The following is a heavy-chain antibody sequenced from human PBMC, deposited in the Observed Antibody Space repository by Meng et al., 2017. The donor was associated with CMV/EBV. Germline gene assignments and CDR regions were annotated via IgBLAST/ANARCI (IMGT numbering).Heavy chain of an antibody. Sequence: GESLKISCAPSGFTVSSNYMNWVRQAPGKGLEWVSVIYSGGTTYYADSVKGRFTISRDNSKNTLYLQMNSLRAEDTAVYYCARRFRGVFDIWGQGTMVTVSS. J-gene: IGHJ3*02. CDR2: IYSGGTT. CDR1: GFTVSSNY. CDR3: ARRFRGVFDI. D-gene: IGHD2-8*01. V-gene: IGHV3-53*01.